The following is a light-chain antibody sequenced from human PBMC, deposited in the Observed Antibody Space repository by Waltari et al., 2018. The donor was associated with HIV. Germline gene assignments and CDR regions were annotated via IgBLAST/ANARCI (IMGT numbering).Light chain of an antibody. Sequence: SYVLTQPPSVSVAPGKTARITCGGNNIGSKSVHWYQQKPGQAPVLVIYYDSDRPSGIPERFSGSNSGNTATLTISRVEAGDEAAYYCQVWDSSSDHPVFGGGTKLTVL. CDR2: YDS. J-gene: IGLJ2*01. V-gene: IGLV3-21*04. CDR1: NIGSKS. CDR3: QVWDSSSDHPV.